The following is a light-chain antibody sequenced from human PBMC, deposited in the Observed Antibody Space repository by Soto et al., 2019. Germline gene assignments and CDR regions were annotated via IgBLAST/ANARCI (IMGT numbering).Light chain of an antibody. CDR3: HQGVSTPFT. CDR2: AAS. J-gene: IGKJ3*01. CDR1: QNIGTY. V-gene: IGKV1-39*01. Sequence: GDRVTISCRASQNIGTYLNWYQHKAGKAPKLLICAASSLPSGVPSRFSGSGSGTDFTLTISSLQPEDSATYYCHQGVSTPFTFGPGTKVAVK.